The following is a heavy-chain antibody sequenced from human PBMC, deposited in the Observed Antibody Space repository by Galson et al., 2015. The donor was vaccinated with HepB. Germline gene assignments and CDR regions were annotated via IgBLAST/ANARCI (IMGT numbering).Heavy chain of an antibody. V-gene: IGHV1-58*01. D-gene: IGHD4-23*01. J-gene: IGHJ4*02. CDR2: IVVGSGNT. CDR3: AAGPPSTVVTPDFLY. CDR1: GFTFTSSA. Sequence: SVKVSCKASGFTFTSSAVQWVRQARGQRLEWIGWIVVGSGNTNYAQKFQERVTITRDMSTSTAYMELSSLRSEDTAVYYCAAGPPSTVVTPDFLYWGQGTLVTVSS.